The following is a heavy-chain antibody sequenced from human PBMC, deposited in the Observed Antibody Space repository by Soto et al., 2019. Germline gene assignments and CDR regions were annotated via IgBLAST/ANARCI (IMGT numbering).Heavy chain of an antibody. CDR3: ASLARGGDLDY. Sequence: GGSLRLSCAASGFTVSSNYMSWVHQAPGKGLEWVSVIYSGGSTYYADSVKGRFTISRDNSKNTLYLQMNSLRAEDTAVYYCASLARGGDLDYWGQGTLVTVSS. V-gene: IGHV3-53*01. CDR1: GFTVSSNY. J-gene: IGHJ4*02. D-gene: IGHD2-21*02. CDR2: IYSGGST.